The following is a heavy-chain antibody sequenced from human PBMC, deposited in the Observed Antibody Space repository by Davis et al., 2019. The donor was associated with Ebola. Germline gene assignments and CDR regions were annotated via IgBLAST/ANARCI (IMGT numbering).Heavy chain of an antibody. J-gene: IGHJ5*02. CDR2: ISAYNGNT. CDR3: ARGITMVRGGGGWIVDP. CDR1: GYTFTSYG. V-gene: IGHV1-18*01. Sequence: ASVKVSCKASGYTFTSYGISWVRQAPGQGLEWMGWISAYNGNTNYAQKLQGRVTMTTDTSTSTAYMELRSLRSDDTAVYYCARGITMVRGGGGWIVDPWGQGTLVTVSS. D-gene: IGHD3-10*01.